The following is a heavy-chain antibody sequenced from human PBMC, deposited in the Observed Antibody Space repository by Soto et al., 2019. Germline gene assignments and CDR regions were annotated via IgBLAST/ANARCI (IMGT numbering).Heavy chain of an antibody. J-gene: IGHJ4*02. CDR2: ISSSGSTI. CDR3: ARAIVATADY. Sequence: PWGSLGLSCAASGFTFSSYEMNWVRQAPGKGLEWVSYISSSGSTIYYADSVKGRLTISRDNAKNSLYLQMNSLRAEDTAVYYCARAIVATADYWGQGTLVTVSS. V-gene: IGHV3-48*03. D-gene: IGHD5-12*01. CDR1: GFTFSSYE.